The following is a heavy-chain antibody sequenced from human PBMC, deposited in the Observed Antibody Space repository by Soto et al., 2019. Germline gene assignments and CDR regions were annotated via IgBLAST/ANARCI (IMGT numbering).Heavy chain of an antibody. CDR3: TTDAAALYSSSPYWYFDL. CDR2: IKSKTDGGTT. Sequence: GGSLRLSCAASGFTFNNAWMSWVRQAPGKGLEWVGRIKSKTDGGTTDYAAPVKGRFTISRDDSKNTLYLQMNSLKTEDTAVYYCTTDAAALYSSSPYWYFDLWGRGTLVTVSS. V-gene: IGHV3-15*01. CDR1: GFTFNNAW. D-gene: IGHD6-6*01. J-gene: IGHJ2*01.